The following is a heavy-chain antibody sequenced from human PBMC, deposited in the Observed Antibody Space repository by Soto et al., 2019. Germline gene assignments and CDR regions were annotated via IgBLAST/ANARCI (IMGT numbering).Heavy chain of an antibody. CDR2: ISYDGSNK. J-gene: IGHJ6*02. D-gene: IGHD3-16*01. CDR3: VRLSAGDTYYGMDV. CDR1: GFTLSSYA. V-gene: IGHV3-30-3*01. Sequence: GRSLRLSWSASGFTLSSYAMHWVRQAPGKGLEWVAVISYDGSNKKYADSVKGRFTLSRDNANIALYLQMNRLRTEDTSANHCVRLSAGDTYYGMDVWGQGTTVTVSS.